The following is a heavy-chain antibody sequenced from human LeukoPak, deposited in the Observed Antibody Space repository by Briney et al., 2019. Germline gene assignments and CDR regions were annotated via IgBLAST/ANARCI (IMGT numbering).Heavy chain of an antibody. CDR2: IYYNGDT. V-gene: IGHV4-59*01. CDR1: GASIWSYY. Sequence: PSETLSLTCTVSGASIWSYYWTWIRQPPGKGLEWIGYIYYNGDTNYNPSLKSRVTVFVDTSKNQFSLEVTSVTTADTAVYFCVGAPNTYYFDYWGQGAPVAVSS. CDR3: VGAPNTYYFDY. J-gene: IGHJ4*02. D-gene: IGHD2/OR15-2a*01.